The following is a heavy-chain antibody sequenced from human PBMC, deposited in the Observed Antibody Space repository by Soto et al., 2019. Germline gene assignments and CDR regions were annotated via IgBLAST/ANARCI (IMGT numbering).Heavy chain of an antibody. CDR2: ISSSSSTI. Sequence: GGSLRLSCAASGFTFSSYSMNWVRQAPGKGLEWVSYISSSSSTIYYADTVKGRITISRDNAKNSLYLQMNSLRDEDTAVYYCARAGSPVQYSYGWGLIEYYYYYYGMDVWGQGTTVTVSS. D-gene: IGHD5-18*01. J-gene: IGHJ6*02. CDR3: ARAGSPVQYSYGWGLIEYYYYYYGMDV. V-gene: IGHV3-48*02. CDR1: GFTFSSYS.